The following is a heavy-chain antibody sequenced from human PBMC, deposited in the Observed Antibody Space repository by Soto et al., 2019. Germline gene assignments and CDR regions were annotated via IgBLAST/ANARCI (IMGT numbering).Heavy chain of an antibody. V-gene: IGHV3-33*01. CDR3: ARDRVDYGDDGREPFDY. Sequence: QVQLVESGGGVVQPGRSLRLSCAASGFTFSSYGMHWVRQAPGKGLEWVAVIWYDGSNKYYADSVKGRFTISRDNSKNTLYLQMNSLRAEDTAVYYCARDRVDYGDDGREPFDYWGQGTLVTVSS. CDR2: IWYDGSNK. J-gene: IGHJ4*02. D-gene: IGHD4-17*01. CDR1: GFTFSSYG.